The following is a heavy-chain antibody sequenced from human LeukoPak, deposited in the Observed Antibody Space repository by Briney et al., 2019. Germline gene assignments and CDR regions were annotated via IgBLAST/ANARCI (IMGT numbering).Heavy chain of an antibody. D-gene: IGHD1-26*01. Sequence: SVKVSCKASGGTFSSYAISWVRQAPGQGLEWTGGIIPIFGTANYAQKFQGRVTITADESTSTAYMELSSLRSEDTAVYYCARVHAELLSGSYFHYWGQGTLVTVSS. CDR2: IIPIFGTA. V-gene: IGHV1-69*13. CDR3: ARVHAELLSGSYFHY. CDR1: GGTFSSYA. J-gene: IGHJ4*02.